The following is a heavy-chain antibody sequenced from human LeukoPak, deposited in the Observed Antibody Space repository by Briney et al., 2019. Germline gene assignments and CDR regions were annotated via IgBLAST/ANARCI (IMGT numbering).Heavy chain of an antibody. D-gene: IGHD2-2*01. CDR2: IKQDGSEK. J-gene: IGHJ4*02. CDR1: GFMFSSNW. CDR3: ARAMDY. V-gene: IGHV3-7*03. Sequence: GGSLRLSCAASGFMFSSNWMSWVRLAPGKGLEWVANIKQDGSEKYLVDSVKGRFTISRDNAKNSLYLQMNSLRAEDTAVYYCARAMDYWGQGTLVTVSS.